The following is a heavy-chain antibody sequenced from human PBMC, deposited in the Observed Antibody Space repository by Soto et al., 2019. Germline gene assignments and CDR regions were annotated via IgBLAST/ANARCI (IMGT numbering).Heavy chain of an antibody. J-gene: IGHJ4*02. Sequence: SETLSLTCAVSGGSISSSNWWSWVRQPPGKGLEWIGEIYHSGSTNYNPSLKSRVTISVDKSKNQFSLKLSAVTAADTAVYYCASLAVAGTGAWDYWGQGTLVTVSS. CDR1: GGSISSSNW. D-gene: IGHD6-19*01. CDR3: ASLAVAGTGAWDY. CDR2: IYHSGST. V-gene: IGHV4-4*02.